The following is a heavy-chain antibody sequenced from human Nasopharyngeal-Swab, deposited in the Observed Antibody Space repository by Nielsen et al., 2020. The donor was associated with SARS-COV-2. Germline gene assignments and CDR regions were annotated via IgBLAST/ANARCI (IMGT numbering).Heavy chain of an antibody. CDR1: GFSISSTF. CDR3: ATGACDY. J-gene: IGHJ4*02. V-gene: IGHV3-53*01. CDR2: INSAGEG. Sequence: GGSLRLSCAVPGFSISSTFINWVRQAPGKGLEWISLINSAGEGVYGDSVKGRFTISRDTSKNTVSLQMNSLRAEDTAVYYCATGACDYWGQGALVTVSS.